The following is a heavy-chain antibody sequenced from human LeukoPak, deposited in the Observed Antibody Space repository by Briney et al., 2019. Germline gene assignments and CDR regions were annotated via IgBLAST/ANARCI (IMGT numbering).Heavy chain of an antibody. Sequence: PSETLSLTCAVYGGSFSGYYWSWIRQPPGKGQEWIGEINHSGSTNYNPSLKSRVTISVDTSKNQFSLKLSSVTAADTAVYYCARGLIDDFWSGSPDAFDIWGQGTMVTVSS. CDR2: INHSGST. CDR3: ARGLIDDFWSGSPDAFDI. D-gene: IGHD3-3*01. CDR1: GGSFSGYY. J-gene: IGHJ3*02. V-gene: IGHV4-34*01.